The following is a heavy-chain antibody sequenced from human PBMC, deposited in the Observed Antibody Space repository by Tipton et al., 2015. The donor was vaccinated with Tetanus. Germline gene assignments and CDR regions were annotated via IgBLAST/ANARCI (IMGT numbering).Heavy chain of an antibody. D-gene: IGHD6-19*01. Sequence: TLSLTCAVSGGSISSSNWWSWVRQSPGKGLEWIGEIHLSGSTSYNPSLKSRVSMSVDKSKNQFSLKLNSVTAADSAIYYCARGPKHWLTAGQVYWGQGTLVTDSS. CDR3: ARGPKHWLTAGQVY. J-gene: IGHJ4*02. CDR2: IHLSGST. V-gene: IGHV4-4*02. CDR1: GGSISSSNW.